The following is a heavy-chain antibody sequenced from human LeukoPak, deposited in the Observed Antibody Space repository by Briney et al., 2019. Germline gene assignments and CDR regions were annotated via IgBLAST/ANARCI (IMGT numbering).Heavy chain of an antibody. D-gene: IGHD3-10*01. J-gene: IGHJ5*02. Sequence: SGGSLRLSCAASGFTFSSYSMSWVRQAPGKGLEWVSVIYSGGSTYYADSVKGRFTISRDNSKNTLYLQMNSLRAEDTAVYYCARDEGFGYYGSGSYETWGQGTLVTVSS. CDR1: GFTFSSYS. CDR2: IYSGGST. CDR3: ARDEGFGYYGSGSYET. V-gene: IGHV3-66*01.